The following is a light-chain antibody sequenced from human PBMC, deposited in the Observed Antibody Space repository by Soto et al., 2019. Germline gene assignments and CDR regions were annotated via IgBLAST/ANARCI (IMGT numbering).Light chain of an antibody. Sequence: EIVMTQSPATLSVSPGERGTLSCRASQSVSSNFAWYQQRPAQAPRLLIYDVSTRATGVPTRFSGSGSGTEFTLTISSLQSEDCAVYYCQQYHDWPLTFGGGTRVEIK. CDR2: DVS. J-gene: IGKJ4*01. CDR1: QSVSSN. CDR3: QQYHDWPLT. V-gene: IGKV3D-15*01.